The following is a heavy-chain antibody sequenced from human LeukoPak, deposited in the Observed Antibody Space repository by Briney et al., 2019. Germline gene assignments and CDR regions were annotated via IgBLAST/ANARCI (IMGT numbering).Heavy chain of an antibody. V-gene: IGHV3-23*01. J-gene: IGHJ4*02. CDR3: ARSYYYGSGSDY. Sequence: GGSLRLSCAASGFTFSSYPMSWVRQAPGKGLQWVSAISNGGGSAYYADSVKGRFTISRDNSKSTLYLQMNSLRAEDTAVYYCARSYYYGSGSDYWGQGTLVTVSS. D-gene: IGHD3-10*01. CDR2: ISNGGGSA. CDR1: GFTFSSYP.